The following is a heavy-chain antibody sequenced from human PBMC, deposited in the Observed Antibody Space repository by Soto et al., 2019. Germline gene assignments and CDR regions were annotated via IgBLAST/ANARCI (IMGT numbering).Heavy chain of an antibody. Sequence: SSKECRGGLKIYAIRWARQSHRQGLKWMGGIIPIFGTANYAQKFQGRVTITADESTSTAYMKLSSLRSEDTAVYYCASTVDKAMATGSDYYCSGMDVWGEGPTLTV. D-gene: IGHD5-18*01. V-gene: IGHV1-69*01. CDR1: RGGLKIYA. J-gene: IGHJ6*02. CDR2: IIPIFGTA. CDR3: ASTVDKAMATGSDYYCSGMDV.